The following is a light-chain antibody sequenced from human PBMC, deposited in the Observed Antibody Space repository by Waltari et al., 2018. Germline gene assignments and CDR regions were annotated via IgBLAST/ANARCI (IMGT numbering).Light chain of an antibody. V-gene: IGLV7-43*01. CDR2: SKT. CDR3: LLYFGGVQV. CDR1: NGAVTRGHY. Sequence: QTVVTQEPSLTVSPGGTVTLTCASSNGAVTRGHYENWFRQKRGQPPRALIYSKTEKHSWTPVRCSGSLLGGKAALTLSVVQPEDEAVYYCLLYFGGVQVFGGGTKLTVL. J-gene: IGLJ3*02.